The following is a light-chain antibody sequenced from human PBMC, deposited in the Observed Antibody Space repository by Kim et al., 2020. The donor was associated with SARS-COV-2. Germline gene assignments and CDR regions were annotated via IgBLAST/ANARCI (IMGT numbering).Light chain of an antibody. Sequence: LFGWRGGNATLSCGASQCVGSSLAWYQTRPGQDPRLLIYGASTRAAGIPPRFSGSGYGTEFTRTISSPQSEGLAVYYCQEYNDWYTFGRGTELDI. CDR2: GAS. J-gene: IGKJ2*01. V-gene: IGKV3-15*01. CDR3: QEYNDWYT. CDR1: QCVGSS.